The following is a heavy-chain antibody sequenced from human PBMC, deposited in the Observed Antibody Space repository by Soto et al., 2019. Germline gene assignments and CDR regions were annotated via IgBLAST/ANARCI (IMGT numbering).Heavy chain of an antibody. CDR1: GFTSSTYG. D-gene: IGHD4-17*01. CDR2: ISYDGRNE. Sequence: QVQLVESGGGVVQPGRSLRLSCAASGFTSSTYGMHWVRQAPGKGLEWVAVISYDGRNEYYAESVKGRFTISRDNYKNTLYLQMNSLRAEDTALYYCAKDHLMTTVTTVGYWGQGDLVTVSS. J-gene: IGHJ4*02. CDR3: AKDHLMTTVTTVGY. V-gene: IGHV3-30*18.